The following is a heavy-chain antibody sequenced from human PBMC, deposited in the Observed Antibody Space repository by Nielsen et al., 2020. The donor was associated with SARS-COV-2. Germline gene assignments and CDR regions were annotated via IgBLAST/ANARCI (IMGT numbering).Heavy chain of an antibody. J-gene: IGHJ4*02. V-gene: IGHV4-4*02. D-gene: IGHD4-17*01. Sequence: WIRQPPGKGLEWIAEIYNSGNTNYNPSLKSRVTISLDKSKNHFSLSLTSVTAADTAVYYCATHPEVGDYFDYWGQGTLVTVSS. CDR2: IYNSGNT. CDR3: ATHPEVGDYFDY.